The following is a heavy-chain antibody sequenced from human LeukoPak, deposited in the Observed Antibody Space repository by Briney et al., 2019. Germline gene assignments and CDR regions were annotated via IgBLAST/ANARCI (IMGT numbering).Heavy chain of an antibody. CDR3: ARDTRAYARSRYYSFDY. V-gene: IGHV4-59*01. CDR2: IYTSGST. CDR1: GASISSYY. J-gene: IGHJ4*02. D-gene: IGHD3-22*01. Sequence: SETLSLTCTVSGASISSYYWNWIRQPPGKGLEWIGYIYTSGSTDYNPSLKSRVTISGETSKSQFSLRLSSVTAADTAVNYCARDTRAYARSRYYSFDYWGQGALVTVSS.